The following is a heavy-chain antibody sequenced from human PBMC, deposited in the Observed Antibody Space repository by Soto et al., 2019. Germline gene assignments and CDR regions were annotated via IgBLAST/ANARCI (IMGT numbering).Heavy chain of an antibody. D-gene: IGHD3-22*01. Sequence: PSETLSLTCTVSGGSISSGDYYWSWIRQPPGKGLEWIGYIYYSGSTYYNPSLKSRVTISVDTSKNQFSLKLSSVTAADTAVYYCASSDTYYYDSSGYYHFDYWGQGTLVTVS. CDR3: ASSDTYYYDSSGYYHFDY. J-gene: IGHJ4*02. V-gene: IGHV4-30-4*01. CDR1: GGSISSGDYY. CDR2: IYYSGST.